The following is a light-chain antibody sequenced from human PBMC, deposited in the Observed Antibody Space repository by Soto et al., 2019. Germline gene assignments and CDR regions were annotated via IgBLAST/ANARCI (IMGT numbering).Light chain of an antibody. CDR3: QKYSSVIT. V-gene: IGKV1-27*01. Sequence: DIQMTQSPSSLSASVGDRVTITCRASQGISNFLAWYQQKPGKVPKLLISAASTLQSGVPSRFSGSGSGTDFTPTITSLPPEDVATYYCQKYSSVITFGQGTRLEIK. CDR2: AAS. CDR1: QGISNF. J-gene: IGKJ5*01.